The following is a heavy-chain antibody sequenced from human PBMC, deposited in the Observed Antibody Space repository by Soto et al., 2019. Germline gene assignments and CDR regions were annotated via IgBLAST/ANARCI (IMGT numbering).Heavy chain of an antibody. Sequence: ASVKVSCKASGGFYSIKTISWVRQATGQGLEWMGWMNPNSGDTGYAQNFQGRVTMTRDTSKRTVYMELRSLRSEDTAVYYCTSRFFYSNSSGYYITGFDPWGQGTRVTVSS. D-gene: IGHD3-22*01. CDR3: TSRFFYSNSSGYYITGFDP. J-gene: IGHJ5*02. CDR1: GGFYSIKT. V-gene: IGHV1-8*02. CDR2: MNPNSGDT.